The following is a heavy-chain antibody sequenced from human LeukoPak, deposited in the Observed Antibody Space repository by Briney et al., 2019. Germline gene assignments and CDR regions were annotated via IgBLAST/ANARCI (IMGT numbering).Heavy chain of an antibody. CDR3: ARAARLMKGVVEVTALDD. J-gene: IGHJ4*02. CDR2: TRSSGSAF. V-gene: IGHV3-48*03. CDR1: GFTLSSYE. D-gene: IGHD3-3*01. Sequence: GGSLRLSCAASGFTLSSYEMNWVRQAPGKGLEWVSYTRSSGSAFSYADSVKGRFTIARDNAKNSVYLEMNSLRADDTAVYYCARAARLMKGVVEVTALDDWGQGTLVTVSS.